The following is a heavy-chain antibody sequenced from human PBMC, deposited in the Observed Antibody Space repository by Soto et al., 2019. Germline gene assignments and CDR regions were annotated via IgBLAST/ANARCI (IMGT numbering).Heavy chain of an antibody. CDR3: ARSYCISTSCYNLAY. J-gene: IGHJ4*02. V-gene: IGHV3-30-3*01. CDR1: GFTFSSYA. D-gene: IGHD2-2*02. CDR2: ISYDGSNK. Sequence: GGSLRLSCAASGFTFSSYAMHGVRKAPVKGLEWVAVISYDGSNKYYAVSVKGRFTISRDKSINTAYLQWSSLKASDTAMYYCARSYCISTSCYNLAYWGQGTLVTVSS.